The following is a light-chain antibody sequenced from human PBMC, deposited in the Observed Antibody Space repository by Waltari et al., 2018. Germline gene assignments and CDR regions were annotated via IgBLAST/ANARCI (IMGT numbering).Light chain of an antibody. CDR1: HGISSG. Sequence: AIQLTQSPSFLSASVGDRVTINCRASHGISSGLAWYQQKPGNPPQLLISDTSSLKSGVPSRFSGSGSGTDFTLTIDSLQPEDFATYYCQQVNTYPLYTFGQGTKL. V-gene: IGKV1-13*02. CDR3: QQVNTYPLYT. CDR2: DTS. J-gene: IGKJ2*01.